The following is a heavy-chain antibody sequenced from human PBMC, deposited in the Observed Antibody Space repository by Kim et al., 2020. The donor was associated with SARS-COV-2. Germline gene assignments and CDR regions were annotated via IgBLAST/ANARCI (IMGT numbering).Heavy chain of an antibody. J-gene: IGHJ4*02. CDR3: AREDAARLGYSDY. V-gene: IGHV3-21*01. Sequence: GDSVKGRLPISRDNAKNSLYLKMNSLRAEDTAVYYCAREDAARLGYSDYWGPGTLVTVSS. D-gene: IGHD6-13*01.